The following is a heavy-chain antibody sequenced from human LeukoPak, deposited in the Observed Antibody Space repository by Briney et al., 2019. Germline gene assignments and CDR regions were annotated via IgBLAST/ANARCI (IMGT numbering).Heavy chain of an antibody. Sequence: PSETLSLTCTVSGGSISSYYWSWIRQPPGKGLEWIGYIYYSGSTNYNPSLKSRVTISVDTSKNQFSLKVSSVTAADTAVYYCARESGYGDYVFDYWGQGTLVTVSS. D-gene: IGHD4-17*01. V-gene: IGHV4-59*01. CDR3: ARESGYGDYVFDY. CDR1: GGSISSYY. J-gene: IGHJ4*02. CDR2: IYYSGST.